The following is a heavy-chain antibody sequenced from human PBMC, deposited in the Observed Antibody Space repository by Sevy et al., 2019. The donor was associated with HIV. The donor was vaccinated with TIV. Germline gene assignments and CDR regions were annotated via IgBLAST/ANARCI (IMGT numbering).Heavy chain of an antibody. CDR3: ARGGTRGWYFDL. J-gene: IGHJ2*01. CDR1: GGSISSYY. V-gene: IGHV4-59*01. Sequence: SETLSLTCTVSGGSISSYYWSWIRQPPGKGLEWIGYFYYSGSTDYNPSLKSRVTISADTSQNQFSLKLSSVTAADTAVYYCARGGTRGWYFDLWGRCTLVTVSS. CDR2: FYYSGST. D-gene: IGHD2-2*01.